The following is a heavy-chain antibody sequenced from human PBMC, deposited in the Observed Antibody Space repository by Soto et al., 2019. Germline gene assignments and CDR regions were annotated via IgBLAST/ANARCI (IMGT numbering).Heavy chain of an antibody. D-gene: IGHD6-13*01. J-gene: IGHJ6*02. V-gene: IGHV1-69*13. CDR2: IIPIFGTA. CDR1: GGTFSSYA. CDR3: ARDQEPHLVFDIYYSYGMDV. Sequence: GASVKVSCKASGGTFSSYAISWVRQAPGQGLEWMGGIIPIFGTANYAQKFQGRVTITADESTSTAYMELSSLRSEDTAVYYCARDQEPHLVFDIYYSYGMDVWGQGTTATVSS.